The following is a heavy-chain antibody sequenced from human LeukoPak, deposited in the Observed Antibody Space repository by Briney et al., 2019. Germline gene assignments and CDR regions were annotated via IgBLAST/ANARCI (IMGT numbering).Heavy chain of an antibody. CDR3: ARESSVSGWYIY. D-gene: IGHD6-19*01. J-gene: IGHJ4*02. V-gene: IGHV3-53*04. CDR1: GFTVSNSF. Sequence: PGESLRLSCAASGFTVSNSFMGWVRQAPGTGLEWVSGIYAGGTPYYADSVQGRFTISRHNSENTLYLQMNSLRPEDTAVYYCARESSVSGWYIYWGQGTLVTVSS. CDR2: IYAGGTP.